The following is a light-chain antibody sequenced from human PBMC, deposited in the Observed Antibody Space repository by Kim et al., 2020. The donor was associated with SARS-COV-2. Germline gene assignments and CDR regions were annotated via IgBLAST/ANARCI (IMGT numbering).Light chain of an antibody. CDR3: QVWDSGSDHPV. Sequence: SYELTQPPSESVAPGKTASITCGGDNIGDKSVHWYQQMPGRAPVLVMYYDSDRPSGIPERFSGSNSGNTATLTISRVEAGDEADYYCQVWDSGSDHPVFGGGTQLTVL. V-gene: IGLV3-21*04. CDR2: YDS. J-gene: IGLJ2*01. CDR1: NIGDKS.